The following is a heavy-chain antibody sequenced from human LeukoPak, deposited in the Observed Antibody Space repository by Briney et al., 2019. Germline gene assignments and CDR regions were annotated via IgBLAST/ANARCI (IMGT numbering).Heavy chain of an antibody. CDR2: IYSGGST. CDR1: GFTVSSNY. J-gene: IGHJ6*03. D-gene: IGHD3-3*01. Sequence: PGGSPRLSCAASGFTVSSNYMSWVRQAPGKGLEWVSVIYSGGSTYYADSVKGRFTISRDNSKNTLYLQMNSLRAEDTAVYYCARVREDITIFGVAYYYYYYMDVWGKGTTVTVSS. CDR3: ARVREDITIFGVAYYYYYYMDV. V-gene: IGHV3-53*01.